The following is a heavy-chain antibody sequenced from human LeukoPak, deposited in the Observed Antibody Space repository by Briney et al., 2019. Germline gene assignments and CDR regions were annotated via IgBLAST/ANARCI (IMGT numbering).Heavy chain of an antibody. J-gene: IGHJ4*02. Sequence: ASVKDSCKASGYTFTSYGISWVRQAPGQGLEWMGWIGAYNGNTNYAQKLQGRVTMTTDTSTSTAYMELRSLRSDDMAVYYCARGLGYDFWSGYYDFDYWGQGTLVTVSS. CDR2: IGAYNGNT. V-gene: IGHV1-18*03. CDR1: GYTFTSYG. D-gene: IGHD3-3*01. CDR3: ARGLGYDFWSGYYDFDY.